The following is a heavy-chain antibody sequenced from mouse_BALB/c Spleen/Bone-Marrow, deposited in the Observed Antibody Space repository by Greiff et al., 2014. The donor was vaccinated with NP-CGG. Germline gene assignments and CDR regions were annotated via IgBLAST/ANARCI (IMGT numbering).Heavy chain of an antibody. Sequence: EVKLMESGGGLVQPGGSLKLSCAASGFYFSGYCMTWVRQAPGKGLEWIGEINPDSSTINSTPSLKDKIIISRDNAKNTLYLQMRKVRSEDTALSYCARNGYYGCIASWGQRTLLTVSA. CDR3: ARNGYYGCIAS. CDR2: INPDSSTI. J-gene: IGHJ3*01. V-gene: IGHV4-1*02. D-gene: IGHD1-2*01. CDR1: GFYFSGYC.